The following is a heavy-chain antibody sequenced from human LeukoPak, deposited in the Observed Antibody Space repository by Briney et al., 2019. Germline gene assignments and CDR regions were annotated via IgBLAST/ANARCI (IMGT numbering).Heavy chain of an antibody. CDR1: GFTFSSYE. D-gene: IGHD6-19*01. Sequence: GGSLRLSCAASGFTFSSYEMNWVRQAPGKGLEWVSYTSSSGSTRTYADSVKGRFTISRDNAKNSLYLEMNSLRAEDTAVYYCAGEIVSAVAGNFDYWGQGTLVTVSS. J-gene: IGHJ4*02. V-gene: IGHV3-48*03. CDR3: AGEIVSAVAGNFDY. CDR2: TSSSGSTR.